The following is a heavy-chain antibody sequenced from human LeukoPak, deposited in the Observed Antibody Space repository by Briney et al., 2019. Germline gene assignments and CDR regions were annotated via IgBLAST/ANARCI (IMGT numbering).Heavy chain of an antibody. CDR3: AKVRPPPGSGWYGGDDD. Sequence: GGSLRLSCAASGFTFSSYSMNWVRQAPGERLEWVSSISSSSSYIYYADSVKGRFTISRDDAKNSLFLQMNSLRAEDTAVYYCAKVRPPPGSGWYGGDDDWGQGTLVTVSS. D-gene: IGHD6-13*01. V-gene: IGHV3-21*01. CDR1: GFTFSSYS. CDR2: ISSSSSYI. J-gene: IGHJ4*02.